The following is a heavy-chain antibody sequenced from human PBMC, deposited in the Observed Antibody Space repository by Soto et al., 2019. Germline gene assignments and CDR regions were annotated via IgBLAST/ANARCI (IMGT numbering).Heavy chain of an antibody. D-gene: IGHD6-13*01. CDR1: GFTFTSST. CDR2: IVVGNGNT. J-gene: IGHJ5*02. V-gene: IGHV1-58*01. CDR3: AGTGYSSSWYDPFNWFDP. Sequence: QMQLVQSGPEVKKPGTSVKVSCKASGFTFTSSTVQWVRQARGQRLEWIGWIVVGNGNTNYAQKFQERVTITRDMSTSTAYMELSSLSSEDTAVYYCAGTGYSSSWYDPFNWFDPWGQGTLVTVSS.